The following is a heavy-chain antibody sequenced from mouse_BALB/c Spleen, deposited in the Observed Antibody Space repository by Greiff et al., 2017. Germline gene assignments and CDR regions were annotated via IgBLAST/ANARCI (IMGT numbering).Heavy chain of an antibody. D-gene: IGHD2-4*01. J-gene: IGHJ4*01. CDR2: ISDGGSYT. CDR3: ASGGTMIDMDY. CDR1: GFTFSDYY. V-gene: IGHV5-4*02. Sequence: EVMLVESGGGLVKPGGSLKLSCAASGFTFSDYYMYWVRQTPEKRLEWVATISDGGSYTYYPDSVKGRFTISRDNAKNNLYLQMSSLKSEDTAMYYCASGGTMIDMDYWGQGTSVTVSS.